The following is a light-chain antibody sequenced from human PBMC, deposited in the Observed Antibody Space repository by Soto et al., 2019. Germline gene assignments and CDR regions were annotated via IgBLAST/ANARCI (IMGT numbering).Light chain of an antibody. CDR1: QNVSSNY. V-gene: IGKV3-20*01. CDR2: DAS. J-gene: IGKJ1*01. Sequence: EIVLTQSPGTLSLSPGERATLSCRASQNVSSNYLAWYQQRPGQAPRLLIYDASNRATGIPARFSGSASGTDFTLTISSLEPEDFAVYCWQQYGSSTKTFGKGTKGDIK. CDR3: QQYGSSTKT.